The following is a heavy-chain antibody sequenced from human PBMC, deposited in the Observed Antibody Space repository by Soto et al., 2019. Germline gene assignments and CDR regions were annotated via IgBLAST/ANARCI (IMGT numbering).Heavy chain of an antibody. Sequence: EVQLLESGGGLVQPGGSLRLSCAASGFTFSSYAMSWVRQAPGKGLEWVSAISGSGGSTYYADSVKGRFTISRDNSKNTLYLQMKSLRAEDTAVYYCAKLVYRSSAFGMDVWGQGTTVTFSS. CDR1: GFTFSSYA. D-gene: IGHD6-13*01. CDR3: AKLVYRSSAFGMDV. V-gene: IGHV3-23*01. CDR2: ISGSGGST. J-gene: IGHJ6*02.